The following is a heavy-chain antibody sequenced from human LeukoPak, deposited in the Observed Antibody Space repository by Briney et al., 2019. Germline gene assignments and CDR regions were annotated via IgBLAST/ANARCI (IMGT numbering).Heavy chain of an antibody. V-gene: IGHV3-48*03. CDR3: ARVDSSGWSYNDY. CDR1: GFTFSSYE. Sequence: PGGSLRLSCAASGFTFSSYEMNWVRQAPGKGLEWVSYISSSGSTIYYADSVKGRFTISRDNAKNSLYLQMNSLRAEDTAAYYCARVDSSGWSYNDYWGQGALVTVSS. J-gene: IGHJ4*02. CDR2: ISSSGSTI. D-gene: IGHD6-19*01.